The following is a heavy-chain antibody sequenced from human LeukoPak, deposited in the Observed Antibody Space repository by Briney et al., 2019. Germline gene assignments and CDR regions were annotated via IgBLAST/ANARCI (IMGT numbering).Heavy chain of an antibody. V-gene: IGHV1-46*01. CDR1: RDTLSSFY. D-gene: IGHD2-2*01. Sequence: GASVKVSCKASRDTLSSFYVHWLRQAPGQRLEWMGMISPTGDSTKNAQKFQGRATMTRDTSTSTAYMELRRLTSEDTAVYYCATSPGNQLSDDWGQGTLVIVSS. CDR2: ISPTGDST. CDR3: ATSPGNQLSDD. J-gene: IGHJ4*02.